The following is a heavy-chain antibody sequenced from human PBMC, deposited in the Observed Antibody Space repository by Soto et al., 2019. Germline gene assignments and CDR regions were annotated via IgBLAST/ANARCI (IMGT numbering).Heavy chain of an antibody. V-gene: IGHV1-69*13. D-gene: IGHD4-4*01. J-gene: IGHJ6*02. CDR2: IIPIFGTA. CDR3: ARHPTTVTTRGLYYYGMDV. Sequence: GXSVKLACKASGGPFISYAIIWVRQAPGQGLEWMGGIIPIFGTANYAQKFQGRVTITADESTSTAYMELSSLRSEDTAVYYCARHPTTVTTRGLYYYGMDVWGQGTTVTVSS. CDR1: GGPFISYA.